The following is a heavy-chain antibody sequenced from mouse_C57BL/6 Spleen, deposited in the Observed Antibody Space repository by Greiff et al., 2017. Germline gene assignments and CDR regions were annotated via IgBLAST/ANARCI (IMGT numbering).Heavy chain of an antibody. V-gene: IGHV1-54*01. Sequence: VQLQQSGAELVRPGTSVKVSCKASGYAFTNYLIEWVKQRPGQGLEWIGVSNPGSGGTNYNEKFKGKATLTADKSSSTAYMQLSSLTSEDSAVYFCARRTVYYYGSSYDYWGQGTTLTVSS. CDR1: GYAFTNYL. CDR3: ARRTVYYYGSSYDY. CDR2: SNPGSGGT. J-gene: IGHJ2*01. D-gene: IGHD1-1*01.